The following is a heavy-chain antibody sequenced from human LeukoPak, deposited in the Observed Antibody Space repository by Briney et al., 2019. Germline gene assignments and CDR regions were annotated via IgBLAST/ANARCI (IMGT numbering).Heavy chain of an antibody. CDR2: MNPNSGNT. D-gene: IGHD3-10*01. J-gene: IGHJ6*03. Sequence: GASVKVSCKASGYTFTSYDTNWVRQATGQELEWMGWMNPNSGNTGYAQKFQGRVTMTRNTSISTAYMELSNLRSEDTAVYYCARGPYGSGRYPMDVWGKGTTVTVSS. V-gene: IGHV1-8*01. CDR3: ARGPYGSGRYPMDV. CDR1: GYTFTSYD.